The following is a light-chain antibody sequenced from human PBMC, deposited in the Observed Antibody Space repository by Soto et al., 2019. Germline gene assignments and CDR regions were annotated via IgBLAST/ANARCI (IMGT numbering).Light chain of an antibody. V-gene: IGLV2-8*01. CDR3: TSYAGGNNV. J-gene: IGLJ1*01. CDR2: EVN. CDR1: SSDVGGYNY. Sequence: QSALTQPPSASGSPGQSVTISCTGTSSDVGGYNYVSRYQQHPGKVPKLIIYEVNKRPSGVPDRFSGSKSGNTASLIVAGLQAEDEADYYCTSYAGGNNVFGTGTKLTVL.